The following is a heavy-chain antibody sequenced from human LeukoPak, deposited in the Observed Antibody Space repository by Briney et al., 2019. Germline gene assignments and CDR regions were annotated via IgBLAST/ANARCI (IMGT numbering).Heavy chain of an antibody. Sequence: PGGSLRLSCAVSGFTLSTYAMTWVRQPPGKGLQWVSSISPDGDYIYYADSVKGRFTFSRDNSRNTLNLQMNSLGAEDTAIYYCARQADVKVPPAAGSFDIWGLGAMVTVSS. CDR2: ISPDGDYI. J-gene: IGHJ3*02. V-gene: IGHV3-23*01. CDR1: GFTLSTYA. D-gene: IGHD3-16*01. CDR3: ARQADVKVPPAAGSFDI.